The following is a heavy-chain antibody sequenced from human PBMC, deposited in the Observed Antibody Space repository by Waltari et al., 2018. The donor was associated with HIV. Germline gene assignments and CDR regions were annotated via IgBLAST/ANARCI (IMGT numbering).Heavy chain of an antibody. Sequence: RQPPGKALEWLALIYWDDDKRYSPSLQSRLTITKDTSKNQVVLTMTNMDPVDTATYYCAHGYWNEEKNWFDPWGQGTLVTVSS. CDR3: AHGYWNEEKNWFDP. V-gene: IGHV2-5*02. D-gene: IGHD1-1*01. J-gene: IGHJ5*02. CDR2: IYWDDDK.